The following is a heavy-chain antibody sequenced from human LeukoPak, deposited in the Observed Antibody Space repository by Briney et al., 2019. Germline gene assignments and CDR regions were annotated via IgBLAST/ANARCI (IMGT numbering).Heavy chain of an antibody. D-gene: IGHD3-22*01. V-gene: IGHV4-34*01. Sequence: SETLSLTCAVYGWSFSFYYWRWIPQPPGKGREGIGEINHSGSTNYNPSLKSRVTISVDTSKKQFSLKLRSVPAADTDVYYCAYDSSGLDAFDIWGQGTMVTVSS. J-gene: IGHJ3*02. CDR2: INHSGST. CDR3: AYDSSGLDAFDI. CDR1: GWSFSFYY.